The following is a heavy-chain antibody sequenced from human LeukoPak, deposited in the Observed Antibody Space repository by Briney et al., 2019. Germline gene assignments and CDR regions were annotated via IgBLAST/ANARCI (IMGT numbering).Heavy chain of an antibody. V-gene: IGHV4-34*01. J-gene: IGHJ4*02. D-gene: IGHD3-10*01. CDR1: SYSINSDYY. CDR3: ARGVRVVRGVITLARAYYFDY. Sequence: PSETLSLTCTVSSYSINSDYYWSWIRQPPGKGLEWIGEINHSGSTNYNPSLKSRVTISVDTSKNQFSLKLSSVTAADTAVYYCARGVRVVRGVITLARAYYFDYWGQGTLVTVSS. CDR2: INHSGST.